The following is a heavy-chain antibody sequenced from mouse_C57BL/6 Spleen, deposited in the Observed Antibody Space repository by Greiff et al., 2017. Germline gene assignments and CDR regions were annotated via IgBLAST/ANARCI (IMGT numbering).Heavy chain of an antibody. D-gene: IGHD4-1*01. CDR2: INPNNGGI. CDR1: GYTFTDYY. CDR3: ARRRLGRRYYAMDD. Sequence: EVKLQQSGPELVKPGASVKISCKASGYTFTDYYMNWVKQSHGKSLEWIGDINPNNGGISYNQKFKGKATLTVDKSSSTAYMELRSLTSEDSAVYYCARRRLGRRYYAMDDWGQGTSVTVSS. J-gene: IGHJ4*01. V-gene: IGHV1-26*01.